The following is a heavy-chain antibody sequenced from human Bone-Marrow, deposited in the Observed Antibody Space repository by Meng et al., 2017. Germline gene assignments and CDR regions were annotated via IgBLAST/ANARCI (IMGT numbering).Heavy chain of an antibody. D-gene: IGHD3-10*01. Sequence: EVRLLESGGGLVQPGGSLRLSCAASQFTFSSYAMSWVRQAPGKGLEWVSRLNRDETTISHAGSVMGRFTISRDVATNTLFLQMNSLSAEDTALYYCVRDFGGESDLWGQGTLVTVSS. CDR2: LNRDETTI. J-gene: IGHJ5*02. V-gene: IGHV3-23*01. CDR1: QFTFSSYA. CDR3: VRDFGGESDL.